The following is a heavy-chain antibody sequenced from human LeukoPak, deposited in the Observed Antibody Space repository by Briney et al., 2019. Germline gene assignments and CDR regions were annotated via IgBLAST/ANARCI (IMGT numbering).Heavy chain of an antibody. J-gene: IGHJ4*02. V-gene: IGHV3-23*01. CDR2: ISGSGVT. D-gene: IGHD7-27*01. Sequence: PGGSLRLSCAASGVTFSTSAMTWVRQAPGKGLEWVSGISGSGVTDYADSVKGRFTISRDNSKNTLYLQMNSLRAEDTAVYYCAKDLNWGGRWGQGTLVTVSS. CDR3: AKDLNWGGR. CDR1: GVTFSTSA.